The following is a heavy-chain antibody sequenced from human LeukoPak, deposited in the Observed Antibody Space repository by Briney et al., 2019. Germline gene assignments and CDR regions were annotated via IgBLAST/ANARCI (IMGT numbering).Heavy chain of an antibody. V-gene: IGHV4-59*12. Sequence: PSETLSLTCTVSGGSISSYYWSWIRQPPGKGLEWIGYIYYSGSTNYNPSLKSRVTISVDTSKNQFSLNLSSVTAADTAVYYCARDFRQQLDFWGQGTLVTVSS. CDR3: ARDFRQQLDF. J-gene: IGHJ4*02. CDR1: GGSISSYY. D-gene: IGHD6-13*01. CDR2: IYYSGST.